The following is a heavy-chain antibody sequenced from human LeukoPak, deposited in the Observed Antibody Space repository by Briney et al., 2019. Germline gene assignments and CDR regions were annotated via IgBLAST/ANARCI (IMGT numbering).Heavy chain of an antibody. CDR2: IYHSGST. V-gene: IGHV4-30-2*01. Sequence: SQTLSLTCTVSGGSISSGGYYWSWIRQPPGKGLEWIGYIYHSGSTYYNPSLKSRVTISVDRSKNQFSLKLSSVTAADTAVYYCAGDSSGWTYFDYWGQGTLVTVSS. CDR3: AGDSSGWTYFDY. D-gene: IGHD6-19*01. J-gene: IGHJ4*02. CDR1: GGSISSGGYY.